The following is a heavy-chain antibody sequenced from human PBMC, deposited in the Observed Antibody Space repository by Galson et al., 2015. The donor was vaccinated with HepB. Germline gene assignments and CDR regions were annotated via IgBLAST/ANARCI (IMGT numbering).Heavy chain of an antibody. Sequence: SVKVSCKASGGTFNRYALSWVRQAPGQGLEWMGRIVTSLQVTTYAQKFHGRITITADKSTNMGYLSLRSVRSDDTAVDFCARGRLEARANVFDPWGQGTQVIVSS. CDR2: IVTSLQVT. J-gene: IGHJ5*02. CDR1: GGTFNRYA. CDR3: ARGRLEARANVFDP. V-gene: IGHV1-69*04. D-gene: IGHD5-24*01.